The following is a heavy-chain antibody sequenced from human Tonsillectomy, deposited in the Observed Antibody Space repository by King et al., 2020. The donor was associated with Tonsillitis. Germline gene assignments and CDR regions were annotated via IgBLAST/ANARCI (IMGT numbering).Heavy chain of an antibody. CDR2: ISYDGSNK. V-gene: IGHV3-30-3*01. Sequence: VQLVESGGGVVQPGRSLRLSCAASGFNFSSYAMHWVRQASGKGLEWVAVISYDGSNKYYADSVKGRFTISRDNSKNTVYLQMNSLRAEDTAVYYCARAAASIAVAGTARYGWFDPWGQGTLVIVSS. CDR1: GFNFSSYA. D-gene: IGHD6-19*01. J-gene: IGHJ5*02. CDR3: ARAAASIAVAGTARYGWFDP.